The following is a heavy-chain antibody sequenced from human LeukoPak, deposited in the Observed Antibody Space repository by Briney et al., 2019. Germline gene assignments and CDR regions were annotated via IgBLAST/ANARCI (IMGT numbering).Heavy chain of an antibody. CDR1: GFTFSSYW. V-gene: IGHV3-74*01. J-gene: IGHJ1*01. D-gene: IGHD3-22*01. Sequence: GGSLRLSCAAPGFTFSSYWMHWVRQAPGKGLVWVLRIKSDGSTNYADSVKGRFTISRDNAKNTVSLQMNSLRAEDTGVYYCARAPSEIGGYYPEYFRHWGQGTLVTVSS. CDR2: IKSDGST. CDR3: ARAPSEIGGYYPEYFRH.